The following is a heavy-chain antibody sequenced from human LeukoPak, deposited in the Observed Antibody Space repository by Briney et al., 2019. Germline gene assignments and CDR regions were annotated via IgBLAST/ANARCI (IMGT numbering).Heavy chain of an antibody. Sequence: ASETLSLTCTVSGGSVSDYYWSWIRQSPGKGLEWIGYIYYTGSTTYNPSLKSRVTISADTSKNQFSLKLSSVTAADTAVYYCASRKLGNDYWGQGTLVTVSS. CDR1: GGSVSDYY. J-gene: IGHJ4*02. D-gene: IGHD7-27*01. CDR2: IYYTGST. V-gene: IGHV4-59*02. CDR3: ASRKLGNDY.